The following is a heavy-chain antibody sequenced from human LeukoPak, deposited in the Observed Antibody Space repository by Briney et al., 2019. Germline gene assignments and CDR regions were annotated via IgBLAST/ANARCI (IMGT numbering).Heavy chain of an antibody. V-gene: IGHV3-23*01. CDR1: GFTFSDFA. CDR3: AKQEGALIENWCFDH. CDR2: IEKNAGGA. Sequence: PGGSLRLSCAASGFTFSDFAMSWVRLAPGKGLEWVSSIEKNAGGAYYADSVKGRFTVSRDNSNNTLYLQMRSLVVEDTALYYCAKQEGALIENWCFDHWGLGTLVTVSS. D-gene: IGHD1-26*01. J-gene: IGHJ4*02.